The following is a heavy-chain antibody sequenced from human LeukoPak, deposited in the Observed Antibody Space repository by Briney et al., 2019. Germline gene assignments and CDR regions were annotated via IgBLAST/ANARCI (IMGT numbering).Heavy chain of an antibody. CDR3: ARSPYLWYPLLINWFDP. CDR2: IYYSGST. Sequence: PSETLSLTCTVSGGSISSSSYYWGWIRQPPGKGLEWIGSIYYSGSTYYNPSLKSRVTISVDTSKNQFSLKLSSVTAADTAVYYCARSPYLWYPLLINWFDPWGQGTLVTVSS. D-gene: IGHD3-10*01. CDR1: GGSISSSSYY. V-gene: IGHV4-39*07. J-gene: IGHJ5*02.